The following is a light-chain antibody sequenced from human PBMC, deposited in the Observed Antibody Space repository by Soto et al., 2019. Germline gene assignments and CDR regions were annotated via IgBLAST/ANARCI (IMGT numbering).Light chain of an antibody. CDR2: GNT. Sequence: QSVLTQPPSVSGAPGQRVTISCTGSRSNIGAGYDVHWYQQRPGTAPKLLIFGNTNRPSGVPDRFSGSKSGTSASLAITGLQAEDEGDYYCQSYDSTLSARYVFGTGTKVTVL. CDR3: QSYDSTLSARYV. J-gene: IGLJ1*01. V-gene: IGLV1-40*01. CDR1: RSNIGAGYD.